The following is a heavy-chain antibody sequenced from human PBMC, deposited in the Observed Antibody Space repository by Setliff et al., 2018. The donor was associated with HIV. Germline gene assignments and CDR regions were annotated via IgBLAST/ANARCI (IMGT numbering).Heavy chain of an antibody. J-gene: IGHJ4*02. CDR3: ARAPSFHRGAPPYFDF. CDR1: GGSIGRGDYY. V-gene: IGHV4-31*03. D-gene: IGHD3-10*01. CDR2: TFPSGST. Sequence: TSETLSLTCTVSGGSIGRGDYYWSWIRQHPGKGLEWIGYTFPSGSTYYNPSLKSRVRTSMDTSRNQFSLRLSSLPVADTAVYYCARAPSFHRGAPPYFDFWGQGTLVTVSS.